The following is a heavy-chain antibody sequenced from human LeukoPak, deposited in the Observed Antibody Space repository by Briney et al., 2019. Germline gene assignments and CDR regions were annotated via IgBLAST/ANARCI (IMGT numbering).Heavy chain of an antibody. CDR1: GYPFTKFG. D-gene: IGHD6-19*01. Sequence: ASVKVSCKASGYPFTKFGISWVRQAPGRGLEWVGWIYNGNTKYTQSLQGRVTMTTDTSTSTACMELRSLISDDTAVYYCARGSSGTEGFDPWGQGTLVTVSS. CDR3: ARGSSGTEGFDP. CDR2: IYNGNT. J-gene: IGHJ5*02. V-gene: IGHV1-18*01.